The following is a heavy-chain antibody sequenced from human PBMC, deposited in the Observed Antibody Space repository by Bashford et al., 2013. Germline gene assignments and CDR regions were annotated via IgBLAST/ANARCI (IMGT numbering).Heavy chain of an antibody. CDR2: INTYNGNT. V-gene: IGHV1-18*01. D-gene: IGHD4/OR15-4a*01. CDR1: DYTFSGYG. CDR3: ARDPDYLGYMDV. Sequence: ASVKVSCKASDYTFSGYGISWVRQAPGQGLEWMGWINTYNGNTNYAQKLQDRITMTTDTSTSTAYLELRSLRSDDTAVYYCARDPDYLGYMDVWGKGPRVTVSS. J-gene: IGHJ6*03.